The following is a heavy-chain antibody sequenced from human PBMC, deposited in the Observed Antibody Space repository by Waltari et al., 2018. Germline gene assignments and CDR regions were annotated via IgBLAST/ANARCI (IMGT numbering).Heavy chain of an antibody. Sequence: EVQLVESGGGLVQPGGSLRLSCAASGFTFSSYAMSWVRQAPGKGLEWVSAISGSGGSTYYADSVKGRFTISRDNSKNTLYLQMNSLRAEDTAVYYCAKVLTYSSSLSNALDIWGQGTMVTVSS. CDR1: GFTFSSYA. CDR2: ISGSGGST. V-gene: IGHV3-23*04. D-gene: IGHD6-13*01. J-gene: IGHJ3*02. CDR3: AKVLTYSSSLSNALDI.